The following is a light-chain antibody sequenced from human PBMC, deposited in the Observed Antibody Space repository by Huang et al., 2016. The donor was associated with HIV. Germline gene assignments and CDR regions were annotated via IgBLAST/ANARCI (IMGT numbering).Light chain of an antibody. CDR1: QSVSSA. V-gene: IGKV3-11*01. Sequence: EIVLTQSPATLYLSPGERATLSCRASQSVSSALAWYQQKPGQAPRLLIYDTSGRATGLPARFSGSGSGTDFTLTISSLEPEDFAVYYCQQRSNWPPWTFGQGTKVEIK. CDR2: DTS. J-gene: IGKJ1*01. CDR3: QQRSNWPPWT.